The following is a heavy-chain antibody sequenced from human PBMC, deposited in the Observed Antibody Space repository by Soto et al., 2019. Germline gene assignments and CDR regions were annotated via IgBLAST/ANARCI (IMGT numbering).Heavy chain of an antibody. Sequence: EVQLVQTGGGLIKPGGSLSLSCAASGLSVSDKYMSWVRQAPGKGLEWVSLTYTGGNSYFADFVKGRFIVSRDISKNTLFLHMNSLAAEYTAVYYCAREGYAYGPDFWGQGSLVTVSS. CDR1: GLSVSDKY. CDR2: TYTGGNS. D-gene: IGHD3-10*01. V-gene: IGHV3-53*02. J-gene: IGHJ4*02. CDR3: AREGYAYGPDF.